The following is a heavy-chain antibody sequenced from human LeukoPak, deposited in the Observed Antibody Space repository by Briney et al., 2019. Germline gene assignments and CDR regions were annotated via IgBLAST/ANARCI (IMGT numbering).Heavy chain of an antibody. CDR3: ARRRDGCNPRYYFDY. CDR2: IYHSGST. D-gene: IGHD5-24*01. Sequence: SETLSLTCAVSGYSISSGYYRGWIRQPPGKGLEWIGSIYHSGSTYYNPSLKSRVTISVDTSKNQFSLKLSSVTAADTAVYYCARRRDGCNPRYYFDYWGQGTLVTVSS. CDR1: GYSISSGYY. J-gene: IGHJ4*02. V-gene: IGHV4-38-2*01.